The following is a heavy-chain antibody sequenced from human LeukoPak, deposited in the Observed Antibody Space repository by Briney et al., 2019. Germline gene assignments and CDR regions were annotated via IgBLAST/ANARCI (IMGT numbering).Heavy chain of an antibody. J-gene: IGHJ6*02. CDR3: ARFWDYYGMDV. CDR2: ISYDDNYT. D-gene: IGHD3-16*01. CDR1: GFIFSNSG. V-gene: IGHV3-30*03. Sequence: GRSLRLSCTASGFIFSNSGMHWVRQAPGKGLEWVAVISYDDNYTYYVDSVKGRFTISRDNSKNKLSLQMNSLRPEDSAIYYCARFWDYYGMDVWGQGTTVIVSS.